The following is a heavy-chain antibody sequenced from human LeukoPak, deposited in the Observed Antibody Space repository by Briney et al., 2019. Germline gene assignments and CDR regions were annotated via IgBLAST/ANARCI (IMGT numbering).Heavy chain of an antibody. D-gene: IGHD3-22*01. CDR3: AKGQGRSQYYYDSSGSPYYFDY. V-gene: IGHV3-30*18. CDR2: ISYDGSNK. J-gene: IGHJ4*02. Sequence: PGGSLRLSCAASGFTFSSYGMHWVRQAPGKGLEWVAVISYDGSNKYYADSVKGRFTISRDNSRNTLYLQMNSLRAEDTAVYYCAKGQGRSQYYYDSSGSPYYFDYWGQGTLVTVSS. CDR1: GFTFSSYG.